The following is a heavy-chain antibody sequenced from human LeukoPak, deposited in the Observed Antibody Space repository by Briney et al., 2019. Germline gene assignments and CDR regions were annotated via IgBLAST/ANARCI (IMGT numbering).Heavy chain of an antibody. V-gene: IGHV1-18*04. Sequence: VASVEVSCKASGYTFTSYGISWVRQAPGQGLEWMGWISAYNGNTNYAQKLQGRVTMTTDTSTSTAYMELRSLRSDDTAVYYCAREAIYCSSTSCYANPYYYYGMDVWGKGTTVTVSS. CDR3: AREAIYCSSTSCYANPYYYYGMDV. J-gene: IGHJ6*04. CDR2: ISAYNGNT. CDR1: GYTFTSYG. D-gene: IGHD2-2*01.